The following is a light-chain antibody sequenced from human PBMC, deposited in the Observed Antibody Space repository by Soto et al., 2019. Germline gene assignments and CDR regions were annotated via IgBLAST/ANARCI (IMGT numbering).Light chain of an antibody. CDR2: EVS. CDR1: SSDVGGYKF. V-gene: IGLV2-14*01. CDR3: SSYTTSSTRV. J-gene: IGLJ3*02. Sequence: QSALTQPASVYGSPGQSITISCTGTSSDVGGYKFVSWYQQHPGKAPKLMIYEVSNRPSGVSNRFSGSKSGNTASLTISGLQAEDEADYYRSSYTTSSTRVFGGGTKLTVL.